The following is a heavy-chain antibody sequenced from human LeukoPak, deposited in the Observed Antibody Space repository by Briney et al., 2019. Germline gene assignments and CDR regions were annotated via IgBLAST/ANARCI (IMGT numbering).Heavy chain of an antibody. CDR2: INPNSGGT. D-gene: IGHD6-19*01. CDR3: ARGGRVAANPDFDY. Sequence: ASVKVSCKASGYTFTVYYMHWVGQAPGQGGEGMGWINPNSGGTNYAQKFQGWVTMTRDTSISTAYMELSRLRSDDTAVYYCARGGRVAANPDFDYWGQGTLVTVSS. J-gene: IGHJ4*02. CDR1: GYTFTVYY. V-gene: IGHV1-2*04.